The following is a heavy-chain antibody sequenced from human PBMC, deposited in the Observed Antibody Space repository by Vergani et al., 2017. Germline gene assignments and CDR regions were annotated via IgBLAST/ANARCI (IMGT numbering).Heavy chain of an antibody. V-gene: IGHV3-9*01. J-gene: IGHJ2*01. D-gene: IGHD6-13*01. CDR2: INWNSDSI. CDR1: GFTFDDYA. Sequence: VQLVESGGGEVQPGRSLRLSCAASGFTFDDYAMHWVRQAPGKGLEWVSGINWNSDSIAYADSVKGRFTISRDNAKNSLYLQMNSLRAEDTALYYCVKDIAASGNYWYFDLWGRGTLVTVSS. CDR3: VKDIAASGNYWYFDL.